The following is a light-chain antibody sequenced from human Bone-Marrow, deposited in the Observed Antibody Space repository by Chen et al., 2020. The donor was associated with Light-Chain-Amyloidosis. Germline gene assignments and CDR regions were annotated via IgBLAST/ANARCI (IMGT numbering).Light chain of an antibody. J-gene: IGKJ1*01. V-gene: IGKV3-20*01. CDR2: SSS. CDR3: HQYGSSPWT. Sequence: LTQSPGTLSLSPGQTATLFCRAGQRVTTSSLAWYQLRPGQAPRLLIFSSSRRATGIPDRFRGSGSGTDFTLTTDRLEPEDSALYFCHQYGSSPWTFGKGTRVEI. CDR1: QRVTTSS.